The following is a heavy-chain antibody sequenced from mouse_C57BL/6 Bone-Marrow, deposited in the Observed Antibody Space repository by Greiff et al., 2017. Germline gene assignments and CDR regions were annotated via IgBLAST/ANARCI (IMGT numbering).Heavy chain of an antibody. CDR3: ASPLSTMVTTRGFAY. D-gene: IGHD2-2*01. CDR2: IYPGSGST. V-gene: IGHV1-55*01. CDR1: GYTFTSYW. Sequence: LQQPGAELVKPGASVKMSCKASGYTFTSYWITWVKQRPGQGLEWIGDIYPGSGSTNYNEKFKSKATLTVDTSSSTAYMQLSSLTSEDSAVYYCASPLSTMVTTRGFAYWGQGTLVTVSA. J-gene: IGHJ3*01.